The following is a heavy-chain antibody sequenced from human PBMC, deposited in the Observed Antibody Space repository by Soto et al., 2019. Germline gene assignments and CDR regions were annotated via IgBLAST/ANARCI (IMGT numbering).Heavy chain of an antibody. Sequence: PAETLSLTCAVSGGSFTSNTWWCWVRQPPGQLLGWFGVINRTGSTNYTQSLKSRVTISLDKSENQLSLKVTSLTAADTAVYYCASRDPGTCVDYGGQGTLVTVSS. D-gene: IGHD1-7*01. V-gene: IGHV4-4*02. CDR2: INRTGST. CDR3: ASRDPGTCVDY. CDR1: GGSFTSNTW. J-gene: IGHJ4*02.